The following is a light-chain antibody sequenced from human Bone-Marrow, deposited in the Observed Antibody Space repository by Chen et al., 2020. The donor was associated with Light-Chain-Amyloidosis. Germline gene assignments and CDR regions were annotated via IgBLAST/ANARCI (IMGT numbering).Light chain of an antibody. Sequence: QSALSQPASVSGSPGQSITISCTGSSSDIGGNKYVSWYQHYPGKAPRLMIYDVNTRPSGVSNRCSGSKSGSTASLTISGLQAEDEAAYYCSSITDSTTWVFGGGTKVTVL. J-gene: IGLJ3*02. CDR1: SSDIGGNKY. CDR3: SSITDSTTWV. CDR2: DVN. V-gene: IGLV2-14*03.